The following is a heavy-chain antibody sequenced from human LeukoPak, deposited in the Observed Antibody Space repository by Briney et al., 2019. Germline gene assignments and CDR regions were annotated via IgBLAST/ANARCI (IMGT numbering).Heavy chain of an antibody. Sequence: WETLSLTCTVSGASISNCYWSWIRQPPGKGLEWIGSIYYSGSTNYSPSLKSRVTMSLDTSKNQFSLRLSSVTTADTAVYYCARVLIDTHGWYHFDYWGQGTLITVSS. D-gene: IGHD6-19*01. J-gene: IGHJ4*02. V-gene: IGHV4-59*01. CDR1: GASISNCY. CDR3: ARVLIDTHGWYHFDY. CDR2: IYYSGST.